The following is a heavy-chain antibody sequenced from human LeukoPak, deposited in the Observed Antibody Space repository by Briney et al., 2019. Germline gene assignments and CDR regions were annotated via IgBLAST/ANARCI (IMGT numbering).Heavy chain of an antibody. CDR1: GYTFTGYY. Sequence: ASVKVSCKASGYTFTGYYMHWVRQAPGQGLEWMGWINPNSGGTNYAQKFQGRVTMTRDTSISTDYMELSRLRSDDTAVYYCARETDIVATTAADAFDIWGQGTMVTVSS. CDR2: INPNSGGT. J-gene: IGHJ3*02. D-gene: IGHD5-12*01. V-gene: IGHV1-2*02. CDR3: ARETDIVATTAADAFDI.